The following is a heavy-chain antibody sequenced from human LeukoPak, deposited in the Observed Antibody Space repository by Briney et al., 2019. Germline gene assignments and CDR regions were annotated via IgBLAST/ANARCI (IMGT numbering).Heavy chain of an antibody. J-gene: IGHJ4*02. V-gene: IGHV4-38-2*02. CDR1: GYSISSGYY. CDR2: IYHSGST. CDR3: ARSSGGDTTFDY. D-gene: IGHD4-17*01. Sequence: SETLSLTCTVSGYSISSGYYWGWIRQPPGKGLEWIGSIYHSGSTYYNPSLKSRVTISVDTSKNQFSLNLRSVTAADTAVYYCARSSGGDTTFDYWGQGTLVTVSS.